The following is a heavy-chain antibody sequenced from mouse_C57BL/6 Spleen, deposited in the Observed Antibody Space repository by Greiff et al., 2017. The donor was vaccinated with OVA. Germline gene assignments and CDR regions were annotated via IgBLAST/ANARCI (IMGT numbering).Heavy chain of an antibody. CDR2: IYPGDGDT. V-gene: IGHV1-80*01. D-gene: IGHD4-1*01. CDR1: GYAFSSYW. CDR3: ARGGFLTVPLFDY. Sequence: QVQLQQSGAELVKPGASVKISCKASGYAFSSYWMNWVKQRPGKGLEWIGQIYPGDGDTNYNGKFKGKATLTADKSSSTAYMQLSSLTSEDSAVYFCARGGFLTVPLFDYWGQGTTLTVSS. J-gene: IGHJ2*01.